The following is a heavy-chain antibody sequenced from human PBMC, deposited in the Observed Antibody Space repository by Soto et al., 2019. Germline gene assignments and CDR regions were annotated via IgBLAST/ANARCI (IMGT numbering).Heavy chain of an antibody. D-gene: IGHD3-10*01. Sequence: SETLSLTCAVYGGSFSGYYWSWIRQPPGKGLEWIGEINHSGSTNYNPSLKSRVTISVDTSKNQFSLKLSSVTAADTAVYYCARGCQPKTYYYGSGSYYQNTNFDYWGQGTLVTVSS. CDR3: ARGCQPKTYYYGSGSYYQNTNFDY. J-gene: IGHJ4*02. V-gene: IGHV4-34*01. CDR1: GGSFSGYY. CDR2: INHSGST.